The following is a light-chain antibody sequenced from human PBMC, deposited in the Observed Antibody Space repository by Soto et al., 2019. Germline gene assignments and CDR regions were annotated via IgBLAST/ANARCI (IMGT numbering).Light chain of an antibody. Sequence: EIVMTQSPATLSVSPGERATLSCRASQSVTSNLAWYQQKPGQAPRLLIYGASTRATGIPARFSGTGSGTEFTLTISSLQSEDFAVYYCQQYYKWPYTFGQGTKQEIK. J-gene: IGKJ2*01. CDR1: QSVTSN. V-gene: IGKV3-15*01. CDR3: QQYYKWPYT. CDR2: GAS.